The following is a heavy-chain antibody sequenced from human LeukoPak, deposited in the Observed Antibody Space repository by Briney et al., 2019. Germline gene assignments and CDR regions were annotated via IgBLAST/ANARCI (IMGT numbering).Heavy chain of an antibody. CDR3: ARGLGSPTDY. V-gene: IGHV3-74*01. CDR1: GFTFRTYW. D-gene: IGHD1-26*01. CDR2: INDDGSTT. Sequence: PGGSLRLSCAASGFTFRTYWMHWLRQAPGKGLVWVSRINDDGSTTTYADSVKGRFTISRDNAKNTLYLQMNSLRAEDTAVYYCARGLGSPTDYWGQGTLVTVSS. J-gene: IGHJ4*02.